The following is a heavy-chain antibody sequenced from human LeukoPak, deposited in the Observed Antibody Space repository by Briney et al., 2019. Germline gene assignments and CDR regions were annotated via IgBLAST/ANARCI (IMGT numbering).Heavy chain of an antibody. V-gene: IGHV3-7*03. CDR2: IKEDGSEK. J-gene: IGHJ4*02. CDR1: GFTFRRHW. Sequence: GGSLRLSCAAAGFTFRRHWMSWVRQAKGKGLECVAKIKEDGSEKHYVDSVKGRFTISRDNSKNTLYLQMNSLRAEDTAVYYCAKTGNPATGDYWGQGTLVTVSS. D-gene: IGHD1-1*01. CDR3: AKTGNPATGDY.